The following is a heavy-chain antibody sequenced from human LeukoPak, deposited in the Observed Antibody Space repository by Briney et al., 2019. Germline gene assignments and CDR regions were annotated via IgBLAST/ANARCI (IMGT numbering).Heavy chain of an antibody. D-gene: IGHD3-10*01. V-gene: IGHV4-38-2*02. Sequence: SETLSLTCAVSGYSISSGYHWAWIRQPPGKGPELIGSIYYRGNAYYNPSLKSRVTISLDTSKNQFSLKLSSVTAADTAVYYCARDMGYYRMDVWGKGTTVIASS. J-gene: IGHJ6*04. CDR3: ARDMGYYRMDV. CDR1: GYSISSGYH. CDR2: IYYRGNA.